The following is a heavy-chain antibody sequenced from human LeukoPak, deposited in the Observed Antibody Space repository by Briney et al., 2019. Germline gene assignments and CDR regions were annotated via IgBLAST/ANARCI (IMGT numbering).Heavy chain of an antibody. V-gene: IGHV3-53*01. CDR1: GFTVSSNC. CDR3: ARDGSSGSRDAFDI. Sequence: GGSLRLSCAASGFTVSSNCMSWVRQAPGKGLEWVSVIYSGGSTYYADSVKGRFTISRDNSKNTLYLQMNSLRAEDTAVYYCARDGSSGSRDAFDIWGQGTMVTVSS. D-gene: IGHD6-19*01. J-gene: IGHJ3*02. CDR2: IYSGGST.